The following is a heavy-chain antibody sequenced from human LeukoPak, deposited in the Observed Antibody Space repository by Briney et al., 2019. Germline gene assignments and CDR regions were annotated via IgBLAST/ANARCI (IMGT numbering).Heavy chain of an antibody. D-gene: IGHD5-12*01. J-gene: IGHJ4*02. Sequence: ASVKVSCKASGYTFTGYYMHWVRQAPGQGLEWMGWMNPNSGNTGYAQKFQGRVTMTRNTSISTAYMELSSLRSEDTAVYYCARGRTRYSGYDYAYWGQGTLVTVSS. CDR3: ARGRTRYSGYDYAY. CDR2: MNPNSGNT. CDR1: GYTFTGYY. V-gene: IGHV1-8*02.